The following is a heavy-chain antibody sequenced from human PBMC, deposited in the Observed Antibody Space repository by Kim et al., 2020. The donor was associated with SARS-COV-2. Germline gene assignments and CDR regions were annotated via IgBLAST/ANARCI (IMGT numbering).Heavy chain of an antibody. V-gene: IGHV4-39*01. D-gene: IGHD6-13*01. Sequence: NPSLKSRVTISVDTSKNQFSLKLSSVTAADTAVYYCARRIAAAGLNWFDPWGQGTLVTVSS. J-gene: IGHJ5*02. CDR3: ARRIAAAGLNWFDP.